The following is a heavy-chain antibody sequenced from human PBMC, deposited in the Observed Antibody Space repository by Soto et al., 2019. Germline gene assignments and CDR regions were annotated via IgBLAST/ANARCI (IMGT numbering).Heavy chain of an antibody. Sequence: SETLSLTCTVSGGSISSYYWSWIRQPPGKGLEWIGYIYYSGSTNYNPSLKSRVTISVDTSKNQFSLKLSSVTAADTAVYYCARGKLVDYYYYGMDVWGQGTTVTVSS. CDR2: IYYSGST. J-gene: IGHJ6*02. CDR3: ARGKLVDYYYYGMDV. D-gene: IGHD6-6*01. CDR1: GGSISSYY. V-gene: IGHV4-59*12.